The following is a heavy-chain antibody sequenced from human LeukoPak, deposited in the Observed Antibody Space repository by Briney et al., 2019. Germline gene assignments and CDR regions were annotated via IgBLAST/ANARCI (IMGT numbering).Heavy chain of an antibody. CDR3: ARYARGYFDY. CDR2: IRYDGNNK. CDR1: GFTFSNYG. D-gene: IGHD5-18*01. V-gene: IGHV3-30*02. J-gene: IGHJ4*02. Sequence: GGSLRLSCGASGFTFSNYGMLWVRQAPGKGLEWVAFIRYDGNNKLYADSMKGRFTISRDNSKNTLYLHINSLRAEDTAVYYCARYARGYFDYWGQGTLVTVSS.